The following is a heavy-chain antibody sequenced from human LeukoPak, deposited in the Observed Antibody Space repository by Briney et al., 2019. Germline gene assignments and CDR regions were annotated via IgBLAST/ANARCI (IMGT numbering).Heavy chain of an antibody. V-gene: IGHV1-18*01. CDR3: ARGGITVTTGTDYYYYYMDV. CDR1: GCTFTNYG. Sequence: ASVKVSCKASGCTFTNYGISWVRQAPGQGLEWMGWISAYNGNTNYAQKLQGRVTMTTDTSTSTAYMELRSLRSDDTAVYYCARGGITVTTGTDYYYYYMDVWGKGTTVTVSS. D-gene: IGHD4-17*01. J-gene: IGHJ6*03. CDR2: ISAYNGNT.